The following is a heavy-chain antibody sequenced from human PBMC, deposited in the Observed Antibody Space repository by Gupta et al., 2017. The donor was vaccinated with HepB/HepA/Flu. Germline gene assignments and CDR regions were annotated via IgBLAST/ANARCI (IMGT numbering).Heavy chain of an antibody. CDR1: GFSLDQYA. J-gene: IGHJ6*02. CDR2: FSLDSDRI. CDR3: TKDIKPGGADV. Sequence: ELQLVESGGNLVQPGRSLSLSCAFSGFSLDQYAMHWVRQVPGKGLEWVSGFSLDSDRIDYADSVKGRFTISRDNAKNSLYLQMNSLRAEDTALYYCTKDIKPGGADVWGRGTTVTVSS. D-gene: IGHD3-10*01. V-gene: IGHV3-9*01.